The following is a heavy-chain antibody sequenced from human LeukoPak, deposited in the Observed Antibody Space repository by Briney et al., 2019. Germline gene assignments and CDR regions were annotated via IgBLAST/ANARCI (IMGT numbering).Heavy chain of an antibody. V-gene: IGHV3-23*01. D-gene: IGHD3-22*01. Sequence: GGSLRLSCAASGFTFSSYAMSWVRQAPGKGLEWVSAISGSGGSTYYADSVKGRFTISRDNSKNTLHLQMNSLRAEDTAVYYCAKDGLNYDSSGYYSEGYYWGQGTLVTVSS. J-gene: IGHJ4*02. CDR1: GFTFSSYA. CDR2: ISGSGGST. CDR3: AKDGLNYDSSGYYSEGYY.